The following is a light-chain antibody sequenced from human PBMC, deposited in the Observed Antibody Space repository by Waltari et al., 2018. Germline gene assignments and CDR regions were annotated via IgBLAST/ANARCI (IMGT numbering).Light chain of an antibody. Sequence: EIVMTQSPATLSVSPGERATLSCRASQSVSSDLAWYQQQPGQAPRLLIYGASTSATGSPARFSGSGSGTEFTLTISSLQSEDCALYYCQQYNNWPPWTFGQGTKVEIK. CDR2: GAS. CDR1: QSVSSD. J-gene: IGKJ1*01. CDR3: QQYNNWPPWT. V-gene: IGKV3-15*01.